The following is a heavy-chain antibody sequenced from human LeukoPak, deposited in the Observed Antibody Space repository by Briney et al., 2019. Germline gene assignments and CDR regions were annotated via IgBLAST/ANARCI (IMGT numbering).Heavy chain of an antibody. V-gene: IGHV4-30-2*03. D-gene: IGHD6-13*01. Sequence: SQTLSLTCTVSGGSISSGGYYWSWIRQHPGKGLEWIGSMFYGTTYYNPSLKSRVTISVDTSKNQFSLKLTSVTAADTAVYYCARRDSSSWNDAFDIWGQGTMVTVSS. CDR2: MFYGTT. CDR3: ARRDSSSWNDAFDI. J-gene: IGHJ3*02. CDR1: GGSISSGGYY.